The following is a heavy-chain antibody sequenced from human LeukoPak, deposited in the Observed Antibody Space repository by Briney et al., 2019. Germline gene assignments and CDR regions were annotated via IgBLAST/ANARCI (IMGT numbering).Heavy chain of an antibody. CDR1: GYTFTGYY. D-gene: IGHD1-26*01. Sequence: ASVKVSFKASGYTFTGYYIHWVRQAPGQGVEWMGWINPNSGGTNYAQKFQGRVTMTRDTSISTAYMELSRLRSDDTAVYYCARDLIVGATTEYYFDYWGQGTLVTVSS. CDR3: ARDLIVGATTEYYFDY. J-gene: IGHJ4*02. V-gene: IGHV1-2*02. CDR2: INPNSGGT.